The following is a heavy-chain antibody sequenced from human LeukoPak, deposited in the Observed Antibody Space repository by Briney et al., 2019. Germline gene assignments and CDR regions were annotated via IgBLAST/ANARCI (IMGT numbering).Heavy chain of an antibody. J-gene: IGHJ6*02. CDR2: ISYSGST. D-gene: IGHD6-13*01. Sequence: PSETLSLTCTVSGGSISDYYWSWIRQSPEKGLEWIGSISYSGSTYYNPSLKSRVTISVGTSKNQFSLKLSSVTAADTAVFYCASSIAAAVGYYGMDVWGQGTTVTVSS. CDR1: GGSISDYY. V-gene: IGHV4-59*05. CDR3: ASSIAAAVGYYGMDV.